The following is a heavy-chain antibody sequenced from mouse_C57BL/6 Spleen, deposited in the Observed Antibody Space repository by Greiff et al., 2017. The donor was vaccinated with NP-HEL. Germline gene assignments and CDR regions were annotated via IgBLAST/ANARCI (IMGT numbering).Heavy chain of an antibody. D-gene: IGHD4-1*01. CDR1: GYTFTSYW. V-gene: IGHV1-50*01. CDR3: ASGTECYAMDY. Sequence: VQLQQPGAELVKPGASVKLSCKASGYTFTSYWMQWVKQRPGQGLEWIGEIDPSDSYTNYNQKFKGKATLTVDTSSSTAYMQLSSLASEDAAVYYCASGTECYAMDYWGQGTSVTVSA. CDR2: IDPSDSYT. J-gene: IGHJ4*01.